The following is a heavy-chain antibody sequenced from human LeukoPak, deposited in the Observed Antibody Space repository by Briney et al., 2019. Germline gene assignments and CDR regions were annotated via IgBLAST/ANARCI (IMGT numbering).Heavy chain of an antibody. CDR2: IIPIFGTA. V-gene: IGHV1-69*01. D-gene: IGHD6-19*01. J-gene: IGHJ4*02. Sequence: SVKVSCKASGGTFISYAISWVRQAPGQGLEWMGGIIPIFGTANYAQKFQGRVTITADESTSTAYMELSSLRSEDTAVYYCARGPYSSGWLGYWGQGTLVTVSS. CDR3: ARGPYSSGWLGY. CDR1: GGTFISYA.